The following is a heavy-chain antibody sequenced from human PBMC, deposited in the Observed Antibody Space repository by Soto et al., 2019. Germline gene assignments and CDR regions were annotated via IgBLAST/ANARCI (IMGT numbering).Heavy chain of an antibody. CDR1: RGSISTYY. Sequence: SETLSLTCPVSRGSISTYYWSWIRQPPGKGLECIGYIYYNGNTNYNPSLKSRVTISVDTSKNQFTLNLNSVTAADTAVYYCARHATRSYDYWGQGTLVTVSS. V-gene: IGHV4-59*08. CDR2: IYYNGNT. J-gene: IGHJ4*02. CDR3: ARHATRSYDY.